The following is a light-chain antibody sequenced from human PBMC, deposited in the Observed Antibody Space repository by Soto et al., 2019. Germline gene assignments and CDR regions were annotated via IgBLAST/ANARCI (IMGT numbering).Light chain of an antibody. J-gene: IGKJ1*01. V-gene: IGKV1-5*01. CDR2: DAS. CDR3: QHYSTVWA. CDR1: QGISSR. Sequence: IRMTQSPSSFSASTEDRVTITFRASQGISSRLAWYQRKPGKAPKLLIFDASSLESGVPSRFSGSGSGTEFTLTISSLQPDDFATYYCQHYSTVWAFGQGTKVDIK.